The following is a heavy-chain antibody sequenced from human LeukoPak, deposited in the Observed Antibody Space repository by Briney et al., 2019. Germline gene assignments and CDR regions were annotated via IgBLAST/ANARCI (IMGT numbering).Heavy chain of an antibody. CDR3: ARDHLLYSSSWYYFDY. CDR1: GFSFSAFA. V-gene: IGHV3-30-3*01. J-gene: IGHJ4*02. Sequence: TGGSLRLSCSASGFSFSAFAVHWVRQTPGKGLEWVALISYDGGSEDYIDSVKGRFTISRDNSKNTLYLQMNSLRAEDTAVYYCARDHLLYSSSWYYFDYWGQGTLVTVSS. D-gene: IGHD6-13*01. CDR2: ISYDGGSE.